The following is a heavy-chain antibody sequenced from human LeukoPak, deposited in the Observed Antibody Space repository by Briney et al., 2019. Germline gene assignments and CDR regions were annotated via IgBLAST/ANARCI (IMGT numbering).Heavy chain of an antibody. Sequence: SETLSLTCTVSGGSISSGDYYWGWIRQPPGKGLEWIGYIYYSGSTYYNPSLKSRVTISVDTSKNQFSLKLSSVTAADTAVYYCARGGTVVVTAALILADAFDIWGQGTMVTVSS. CDR1: GGSISSGDYY. V-gene: IGHV4-30-4*01. J-gene: IGHJ3*02. CDR3: ARGGTVVVTAALILADAFDI. D-gene: IGHD2-21*02. CDR2: IYYSGST.